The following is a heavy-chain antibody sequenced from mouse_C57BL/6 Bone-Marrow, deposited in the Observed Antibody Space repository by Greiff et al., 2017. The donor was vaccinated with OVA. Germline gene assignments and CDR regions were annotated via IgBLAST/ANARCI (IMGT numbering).Heavy chain of an antibody. CDR2: ISYDGSN. CDR1: GYSITSGYY. V-gene: IGHV3-6*01. CDR3: ARYGTFYAMDY. J-gene: IGHJ4*01. D-gene: IGHD2-1*01. Sequence: EVQLQQSGPGLVKPSQSLSLTCSVTGYSITSGYYWNWIRQFPGNKLEWMGYISYDGSNNYNPSLKNRISITRDTSKNQFFLKLNSVTTEDTATYYGARYGTFYAMDYWGQGTSVTVSS.